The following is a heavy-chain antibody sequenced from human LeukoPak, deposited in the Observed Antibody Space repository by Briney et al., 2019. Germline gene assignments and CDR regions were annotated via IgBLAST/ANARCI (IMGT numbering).Heavy chain of an antibody. V-gene: IGHV1-18*01. Sequence: WASVKVSCKASGYTFTSYGISWVRQAPGQGLEWMGWISAYNGNTNYAQKLQGRVTMTTDTSTSTAYMELRSLRSEDTAVYYCARGSGRMYYYDSSGDEVDYWGQGTLVTVSS. J-gene: IGHJ4*02. CDR3: ARGSGRMYYYDSSGDEVDY. D-gene: IGHD3-22*01. CDR2: ISAYNGNT. CDR1: GYTFTSYG.